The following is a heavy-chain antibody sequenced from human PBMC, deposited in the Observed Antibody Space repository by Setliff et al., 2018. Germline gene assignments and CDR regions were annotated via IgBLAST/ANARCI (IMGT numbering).Heavy chain of an antibody. CDR3: ARSFSPAAGTGRFYYYYGMDV. CDR2: INPNSGGT. V-gene: IGHV1-2*04. CDR1: GYTFTGYY. D-gene: IGHD6-13*01. Sequence: ASVKVSCKASGYTFTGYYMHWVRQAPGQGLEWMGWINPNSGGTNYAQKFQGWVTMTRDTSISTAYMELSRLRPDDTAVYYCARSFSPAAGTGRFYYYYGMDVWGQGTTVTVSS. J-gene: IGHJ6*02.